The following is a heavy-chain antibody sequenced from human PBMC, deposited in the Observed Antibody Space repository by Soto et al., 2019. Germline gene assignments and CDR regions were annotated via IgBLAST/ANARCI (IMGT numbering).Heavy chain of an antibody. D-gene: IGHD7-27*01. CDR2: ISGSGGST. Sequence: EVQLLESGGGLVQPGGSLRLSCAASGFTFSSYVMSWVRQAPGKGLEWVSAISGSGGSTYYADSVKGRFTISRDNSKNTLYLQMNSLRAEDTAVYYCAKSLGSPGWFDPWGQGTLVTVSS. CDR1: GFTFSSYV. J-gene: IGHJ5*02. CDR3: AKSLGSPGWFDP. V-gene: IGHV3-23*01.